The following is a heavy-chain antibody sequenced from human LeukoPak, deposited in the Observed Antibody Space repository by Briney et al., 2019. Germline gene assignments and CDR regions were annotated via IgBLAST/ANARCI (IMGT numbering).Heavy chain of an antibody. J-gene: IGHJ3*02. Sequence: GGSLRLSCAPSGFTFSSYSMNWVRQAPGEGLEWVSYISSSSSTIYYADSVKGRFTISRDNAKNSLYLQLNSLRDEDTAVYYCARAATYYYDSSGYYPYAFDIWGQGTMVTVSS. CDR2: ISSSSSTI. CDR1: GFTFSSYS. V-gene: IGHV3-48*02. D-gene: IGHD3-22*01. CDR3: ARAATYYYDSSGYYPYAFDI.